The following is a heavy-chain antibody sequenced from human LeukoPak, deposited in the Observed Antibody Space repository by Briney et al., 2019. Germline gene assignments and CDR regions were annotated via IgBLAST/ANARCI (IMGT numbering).Heavy chain of an antibody. V-gene: IGHV4-34*01. Sequence: PSETLSLTCAVYGGSFSGYYWSWIRQPPGKGLEWIGEINHSGCTNYNPSLKSRVTISVDTSKNQFSLKLSSVTAADTAVYYCARVRKQQLVRYYMDVWGKGTTVTVSS. CDR1: GGSFSGYY. CDR3: ARVRKQQLVRYYMDV. D-gene: IGHD6-13*01. CDR2: INHSGCT. J-gene: IGHJ6*03.